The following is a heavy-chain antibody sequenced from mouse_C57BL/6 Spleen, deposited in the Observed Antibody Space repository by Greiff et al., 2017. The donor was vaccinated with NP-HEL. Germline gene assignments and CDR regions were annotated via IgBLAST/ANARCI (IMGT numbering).Heavy chain of an antibody. D-gene: IGHD2-5*01. Sequence: EVNLVESGAELVKPGASVKLSCTASGFNIKDYYMHWVKQRTEQGLEWIGRIDPEDGETKYAPKFQGKATITADTSSNTAYLQLSSLTSEDTAVYYCVARATIVTFDYWGQGTTLTVSS. CDR2: IDPEDGET. CDR3: VARATIVTFDY. J-gene: IGHJ2*01. CDR1: GFNIKDYY. V-gene: IGHV14-2*01.